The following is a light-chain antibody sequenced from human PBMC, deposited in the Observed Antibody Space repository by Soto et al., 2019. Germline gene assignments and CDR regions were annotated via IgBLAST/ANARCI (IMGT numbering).Light chain of an antibody. J-gene: IGLJ1*01. CDR3: GSYTSSSTLYV. CDR2: EVT. CDR1: SSDVGGYNY. V-gene: IGLV2-14*01. Sequence: SALTQPASVSGSPGQSITISCTGTSSDVGGYNYVSWYQQHPGKAPKLMIYEVTNRPSGVSDRFSGSKSGNTASLTISGLQVEDEADYYCGSYTSSSTLYVFGAGTNVTVL.